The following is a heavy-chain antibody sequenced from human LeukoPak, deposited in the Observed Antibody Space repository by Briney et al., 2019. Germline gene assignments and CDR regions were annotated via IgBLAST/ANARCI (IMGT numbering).Heavy chain of an antibody. CDR3: ARHLKYYYDSSGFNWYFDL. CDR1: GGSFSGYY. CDR2: INHSGST. Sequence: KPSETLSLTCAVYGGSFSGYYWSWIRQPPGKGLEWIGEINHSGSTNYNPSLKSRVTISVDTSKNQFSLKLSSVTAADTAVYYCARHLKYYYDSSGFNWYFDLWGRGTLVTVSS. J-gene: IGHJ2*01. V-gene: IGHV4-34*01. D-gene: IGHD3-22*01.